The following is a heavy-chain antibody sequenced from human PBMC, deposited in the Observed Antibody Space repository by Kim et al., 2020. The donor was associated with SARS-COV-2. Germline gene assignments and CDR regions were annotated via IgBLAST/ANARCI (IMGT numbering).Heavy chain of an antibody. CDR2: ISSSSSYI. CDR3: ARRPYCSGGSCYVNYYYYGMDG. Sequence: GGSLRLSCAASGFTFSSYSMNWVRQAPGKGLEWVSSISSSSSYIYYADSVKGRFTISRDNAKNSLYLQMNSLRAEDTAVYYCARRPYCSGGSCYVNYYYYGMDGWGQGTTVTVSS. D-gene: IGHD2-15*01. CDR1: GFTFSSYS. J-gene: IGHJ6*02. V-gene: IGHV3-21*01.